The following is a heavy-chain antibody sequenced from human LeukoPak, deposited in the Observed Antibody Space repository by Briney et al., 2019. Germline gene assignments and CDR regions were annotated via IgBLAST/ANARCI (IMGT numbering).Heavy chain of an antibody. V-gene: IGHV3-30*02. CDR1: GFTFSSYG. CDR3: AKVHQDYDFWNYFDY. CDR2: IRYDGSNK. Sequence: GGSLRLSCAASGFTFSSYGMHWVRQAPGKGLEWVAFIRYDGSNKYYADSVKGRFTISRDNSKNTVYLQMDSLRAGDTAVYYCAKVHQDYDFWNYFDYWGQGPLVTVSS. D-gene: IGHD3-3*01. J-gene: IGHJ4*02.